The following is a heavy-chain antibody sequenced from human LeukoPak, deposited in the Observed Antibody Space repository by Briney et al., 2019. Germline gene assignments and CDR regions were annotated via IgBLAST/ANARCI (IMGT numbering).Heavy chain of an antibody. Sequence: GASVKVSCKASGYTFTTYAIHWVRQAPGQRLEWMGWINAGNGNTKYSENFQHRVTITRDTSASTAYMELSGLTSEDTAMYYCATSSSAVYSSGYYFDYWGQGTLVTVSS. J-gene: IGHJ4*02. CDR1: GYTFTTYA. CDR2: INAGNGNT. D-gene: IGHD3-22*01. CDR3: ATSSSAVYSSGYYFDY. V-gene: IGHV1-3*01.